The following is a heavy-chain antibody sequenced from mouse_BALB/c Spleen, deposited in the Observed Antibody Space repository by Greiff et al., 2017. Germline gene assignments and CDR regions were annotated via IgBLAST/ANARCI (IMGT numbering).Heavy chain of an antibody. Sequence: EVHLVESGGGLVQPGGSLRLSCATSGFTFTDYYMSWVRQPPGKALEWLGFIRNKANGYTTEYSASVKGRFTISRDNSQSILYLQMNTLRAEDSATYYCARDTLRLGWDYWGQGTTLTVSS. V-gene: IGHV7-3*02. CDR3: ARDTLRLGWDY. CDR1: GFTFTDYY. CDR2: IRNKANGYTT. J-gene: IGHJ2*01. D-gene: IGHD2-10*02.